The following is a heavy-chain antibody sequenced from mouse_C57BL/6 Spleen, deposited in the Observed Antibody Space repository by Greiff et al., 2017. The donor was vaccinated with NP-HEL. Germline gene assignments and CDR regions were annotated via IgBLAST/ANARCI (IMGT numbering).Heavy chain of an antibody. Sequence: QVQLQQPGAELVKPGASVKLSCKASGYTFTSYWMQWVKQRPGQGLEWIGEIDPSDSYTNYNQKFKGKATLTVDTSSSTAYMQLSSLTSEDSAVYYCARDGGSSLDYWGQGTTLTVSS. CDR1: GYTFTSYW. D-gene: IGHD1-1*01. V-gene: IGHV1-50*01. CDR3: ARDGGSSLDY. CDR2: IDPSDSYT. J-gene: IGHJ2*01.